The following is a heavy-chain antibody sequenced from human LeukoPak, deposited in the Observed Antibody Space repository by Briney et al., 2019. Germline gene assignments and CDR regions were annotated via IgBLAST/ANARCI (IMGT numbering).Heavy chain of an antibody. CDR3: ARALLLYSSSWYKRRDAFDI. J-gene: IGHJ3*02. CDR2: INHSGST. V-gene: IGHV4-34*01. D-gene: IGHD6-13*01. Sequence: PSETLSLTCAVYGGSFSGYYWSWIRQPPGKGLEWIGEINHSGSTNYNPSLKSRVTISVDTSKNQFSLKLSSVTAADTAVYYCARALLLYSSSWYKRRDAFDIWGQGTMVTVSS. CDR1: GGSFSGYY.